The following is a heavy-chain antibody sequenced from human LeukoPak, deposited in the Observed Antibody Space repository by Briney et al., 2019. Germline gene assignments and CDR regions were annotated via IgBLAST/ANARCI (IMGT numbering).Heavy chain of an antibody. CDR1: GYTFTSYD. CDR3: ARPGEQQLAHFDY. J-gene: IGHJ4*02. Sequence: ASVKVSCKASGYTFTSYDINWVRQATGQGLEWMGWMNPNSGNTGYAQKFQGRVTITRNTSISTAYMELSSLGSEDTAVYYCARPGEQQLAHFDYWGQGTLVTVSS. V-gene: IGHV1-8*03. CDR2: MNPNSGNT. D-gene: IGHD6-13*01.